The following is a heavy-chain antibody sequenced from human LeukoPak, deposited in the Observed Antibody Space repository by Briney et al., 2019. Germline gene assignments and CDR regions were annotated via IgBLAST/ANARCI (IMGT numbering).Heavy chain of an antibody. D-gene: IGHD3-22*01. Sequence: PGGSLRLSCAASGFTFSSYAMHWVRQAPGKGLEWVAVISYDGSNKYYADSVKGRLTISRDNSKNTLYLQMNSLRAEDTAVYYCARDSGRYYYDSSGYYYWGQGTLVTVSS. CDR1: GFTFSSYA. CDR3: ARDSGRYYYDSSGYYY. V-gene: IGHV3-30*14. CDR2: ISYDGSNK. J-gene: IGHJ4*02.